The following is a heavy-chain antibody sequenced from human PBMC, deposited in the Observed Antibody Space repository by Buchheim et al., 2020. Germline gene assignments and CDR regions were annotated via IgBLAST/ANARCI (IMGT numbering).Heavy chain of an antibody. CDR3: AKGASSSSRSPSDY. CDR1: GFTFSSYA. J-gene: IGHJ4*02. Sequence: EVQLLESGGGLVQSGGSLRLSCAASGFTFSSYAMSWVRQAPGKGLEWVSAISGGGGSTYYADSVKGRFTISRDNSKNTLYLQMNSLRAEGTALFYCAKGASSSSRSPSDYWGQGTL. CDR2: ISGGGGST. V-gene: IGHV3-23*01. D-gene: IGHD6-6*01.